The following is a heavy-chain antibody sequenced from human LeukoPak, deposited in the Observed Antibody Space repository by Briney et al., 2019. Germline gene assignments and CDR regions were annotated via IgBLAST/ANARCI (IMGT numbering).Heavy chain of an antibody. CDR1: GFTFSSYA. D-gene: IGHD5-24*01. J-gene: IGHJ4*02. V-gene: IGHV3-64D*06. CDR3: VKGRDGHNLNVDY. CDR2: ISSNGGST. Sequence: SGGSLRLSCAASGFTFSSYAMHWVRQAPGKGLEYVSAISSNGGSTYYADSVKGRFTISRDNSKNTLYLQMSSLRAEDTAVYYCVKGRDGHNLNVDYWGQGTLVTVSS.